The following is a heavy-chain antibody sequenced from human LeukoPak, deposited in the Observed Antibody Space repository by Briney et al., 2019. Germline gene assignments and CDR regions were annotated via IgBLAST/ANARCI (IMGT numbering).Heavy chain of an antibody. J-gene: IGHJ4*02. Sequence: GASVKVSCKTSGYTFTNYGLSWVRQAPGQGLEWMEWISTSNGHTNYAQKFQGRVILTTDTSTRTAYMELRSLRSNDTAVYYCARDLFAYYDLLSPLDHWGKGTLVTVSS. D-gene: IGHD3-3*01. CDR3: ARDLFAYYDLLSPLDH. V-gene: IGHV1-18*01. CDR2: ISTSNGHT. CDR1: GYTFTNYG.